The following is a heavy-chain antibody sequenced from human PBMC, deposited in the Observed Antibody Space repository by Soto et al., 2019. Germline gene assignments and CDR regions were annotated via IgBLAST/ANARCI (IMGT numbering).Heavy chain of an antibody. CDR2: ISSSSSYI. CDR3: ARTYGDYVRWFDP. V-gene: IGHV3-21*01. D-gene: IGHD4-17*01. J-gene: IGHJ5*02. Sequence: GGSLRLSCAASGFTFSSYSMNWVRQAPGKGLEWVSSISSSSSYIYYADSVKGRFTISRDNAKNSLYLQMNSLRAEDTAVYYCARTYGDYVRWFDPWGQGTLVTVSS. CDR1: GFTFSSYS.